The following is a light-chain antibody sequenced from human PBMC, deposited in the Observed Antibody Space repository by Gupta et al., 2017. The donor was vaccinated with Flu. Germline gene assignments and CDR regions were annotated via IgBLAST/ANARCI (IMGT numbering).Light chain of an antibody. CDR1: SGSIASNY. CDR3: QCYEGANRVA. V-gene: IGLV6-57*01. CDR2: EED. Sequence: NFILTQPHPVSGSLGKTVKHSCTRSSGSIASNYVQWYPQRPGNSPTIVIFEEDQRPSGVRDRFTGSNDSPPNSASLIIPGLKPEDEADYYGQCYEGANRVAFGGGTKLTVL. J-gene: IGLJ2*01.